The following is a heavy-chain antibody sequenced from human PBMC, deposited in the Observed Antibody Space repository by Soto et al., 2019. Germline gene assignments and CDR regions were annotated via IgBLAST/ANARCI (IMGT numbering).Heavy chain of an antibody. J-gene: IGHJ6*03. CDR1: GGSFSDFH. CDR3: ARTHYSMDV. V-gene: IGHV4-34*01. CDR2: INHRGNT. Sequence: QVQIQQWGAGLVKPSETLSLTCAVYGGSFSDFHWSWIRQPPGKGLEWIAEINHRGNTNYNPSLRSRVSMSVDTSQNQISLKMTSVTAADTAVYYCARTHYSMDVWDKGTTVTVSS.